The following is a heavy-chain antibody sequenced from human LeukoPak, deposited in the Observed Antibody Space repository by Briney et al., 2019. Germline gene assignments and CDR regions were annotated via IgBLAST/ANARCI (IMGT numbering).Heavy chain of an antibody. CDR3: ARQHLGVFDI. Sequence: GESLKISCKGSGYTFTSNWIGWVRQMPGKGLEWMGIIYPGDSDTRYSPSFEGQVTISADRSISTAYLQWSSLKASDTAMYYCARQHLGVFDIWGQGTMVTVSS. V-gene: IGHV5-51*01. CDR1: GYTFTSNW. CDR2: IYPGDSDT. D-gene: IGHD2-8*01. J-gene: IGHJ3*02.